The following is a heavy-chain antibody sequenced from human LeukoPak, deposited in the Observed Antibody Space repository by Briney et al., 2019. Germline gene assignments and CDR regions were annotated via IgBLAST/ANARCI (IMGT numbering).Heavy chain of an antibody. V-gene: IGHV3-30*01. CDR3: ARSGRGSGSYYDYYFDY. CDR1: GYSFTDYY. D-gene: IGHD1-26*01. Sequence: SCKTSGYSFTDYYMHWVRQAPGKGLEWVAVISYDGSNKYYADSVKGRFTISRDNSKNTLYLQMNSLRAEDTAVYYCARSGRGSGSYYDYYFDYWGQGTLVTVSS. J-gene: IGHJ4*02. CDR2: ISYDGSNK.